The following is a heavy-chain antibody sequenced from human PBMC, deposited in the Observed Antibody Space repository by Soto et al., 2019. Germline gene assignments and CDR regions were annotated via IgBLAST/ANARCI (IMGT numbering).Heavy chain of an antibody. CDR2: IRSKANSYAT. Sequence: GGSLRLSCAASGFTFSGSAMHWVRQASGKGLEWVGRIRSKANSYATAYAASVKGRFTIYRDDSKNTAYLQMNSLKTEDTAVYYCTIDGYNFDYFDYWGQGTLVTVSS. V-gene: IGHV3-73*01. J-gene: IGHJ4*02. D-gene: IGHD5-12*01. CDR3: TIDGYNFDYFDY. CDR1: GFTFSGSA.